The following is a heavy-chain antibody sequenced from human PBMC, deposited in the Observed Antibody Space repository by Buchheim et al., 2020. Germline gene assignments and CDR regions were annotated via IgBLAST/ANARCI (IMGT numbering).Heavy chain of an antibody. J-gene: IGHJ4*02. D-gene: IGHD3-22*01. Sequence: VQLVESGGGVVQPGRSLRLSCAASGFTFSSYAMHWVRQAPGKGLMWVSRLNYDGTTTNYADSVKGRFIMSRDNAKNTLYLQLDSLRPDDTAVYYCARGPRNHYYDKSGLYHIDNWGQGTL. CDR2: LNYDGTTT. V-gene: IGHV3-74*02. CDR3: ARGPRNHYYDKSGLYHIDN. CDR1: GFTFSSYA.